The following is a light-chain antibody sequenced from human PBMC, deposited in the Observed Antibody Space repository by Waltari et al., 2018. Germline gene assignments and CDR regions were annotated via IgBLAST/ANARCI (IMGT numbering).Light chain of an antibody. Sequence: QSALTQPASVSGSPGPSITLSCTGTSSAVGFYTSVSWYQQYPGKAPKLIIYDVFQRPSGVSNRFSGSKSGNTASLTISGLQTEDEGDYYCNSYTGSSSWVFGGGTKLTVL. CDR1: SSAVGFYTS. V-gene: IGLV2-14*03. J-gene: IGLJ3*02. CDR2: DVF. CDR3: NSYTGSSSWV.